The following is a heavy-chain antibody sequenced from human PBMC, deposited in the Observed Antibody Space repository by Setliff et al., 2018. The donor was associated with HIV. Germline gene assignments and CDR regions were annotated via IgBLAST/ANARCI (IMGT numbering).Heavy chain of an antibody. Sequence: PSETLSLTCTVSGGSISSSSYYWGWIRQPPGKGLEWIGSMSYSGSSYYNPSLTSRVTISVDTSKNQFSLKLSSVTAADTAIYYCARHAGTTVITNWFDPWGQGTLVTVS. CDR2: MSYSGSS. CDR1: GGSISSSSYY. CDR3: ARHAGTTVITNWFDP. V-gene: IGHV4-39*01. J-gene: IGHJ5*02. D-gene: IGHD4-17*01.